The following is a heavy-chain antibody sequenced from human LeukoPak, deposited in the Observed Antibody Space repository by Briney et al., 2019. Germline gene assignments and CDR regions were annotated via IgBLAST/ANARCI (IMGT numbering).Heavy chain of an antibody. J-gene: IGHJ4*02. Sequence: SETLSLTCTVSGGSISSSSYYWGWIRQPPGKGLEWIGSIYYSGSTYYNPSLKSRVTISVDTSKNQFSLKLSSVTAADTAVYYCARRTVTTWGVDYWGQGTLVTVST. CDR3: ARRTVTTWGVDY. V-gene: IGHV4-39*01. D-gene: IGHD4-11*01. CDR2: IYYSGST. CDR1: GGSISSSSYY.